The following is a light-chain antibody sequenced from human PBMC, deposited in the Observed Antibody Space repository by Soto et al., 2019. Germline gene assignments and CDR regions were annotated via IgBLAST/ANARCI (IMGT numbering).Light chain of an antibody. J-gene: IGKJ4*01. CDR1: QSINTF. V-gene: IGKV1-39*01. CDR3: QQSYTTPAPT. CDR2: GAS. Sequence: DVQMTQSPSSLSASIGDRVSMSCRASQSINTFLNWYQQKPGKAPHLLIYGASNLHSGVPSRFSGTGSGTDFTLTINGPQPDDFATYFCQQSYTTPAPTFGGGTRVDIK.